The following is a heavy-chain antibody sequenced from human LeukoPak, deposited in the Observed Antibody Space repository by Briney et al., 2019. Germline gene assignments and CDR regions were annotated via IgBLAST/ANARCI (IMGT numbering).Heavy chain of an antibody. CDR2: IKSKTDGGTT. CDR1: GFTFSNAW. Sequence: PGGSLRLSCAASGFTFSNAWMSWVRQAPGKGLEWVGRIKSKTDGGTTDYAAPVKGRFTISRDDSKNTLYLQMNSLRAEDTAVYYCARGDIVVVPAAIWVTYYYYYMDVWGKGTTVTISS. J-gene: IGHJ6*03. CDR3: ARGDIVVVPAAIWVTYYYYYMDV. D-gene: IGHD2-2*01. V-gene: IGHV3-15*01.